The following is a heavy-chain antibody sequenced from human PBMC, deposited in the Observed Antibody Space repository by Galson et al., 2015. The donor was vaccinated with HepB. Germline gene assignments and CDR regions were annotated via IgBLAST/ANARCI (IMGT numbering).Heavy chain of an antibody. CDR3: ARSRKVKLGIKWDAFDI. Sequence: SLRLSCAASGFTVSSNYMSWVRQAPGKGLEWVSVIYSGGSTYYADSVKGRFTISRDNSKNTLYLQMNSLRAEDTAVYYCARSRKVKLGIKWDAFDIWGQGTMVTVSS. CDR2: IYSGGST. D-gene: IGHD7-27*01. V-gene: IGHV3-66*02. J-gene: IGHJ3*02. CDR1: GFTVSSNY.